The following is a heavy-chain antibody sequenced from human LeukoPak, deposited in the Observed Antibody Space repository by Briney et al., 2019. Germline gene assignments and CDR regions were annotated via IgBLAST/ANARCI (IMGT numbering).Heavy chain of an antibody. CDR2: ISAYNGNT. D-gene: IGHD3-22*01. Sequence: ASVKVSCKASGYTFTSYGISWVRQAPGQGLEWMGWISAYNGNTNYAQKLQGRVTMTTDTSTSTAYMELRSLTSDDTAVYYCARGPYYYDSSGYYYGENFDYWGQGTLVTVSS. CDR1: GYTFTSYG. V-gene: IGHV1-18*01. J-gene: IGHJ4*02. CDR3: ARGPYYYDSSGYYYGENFDY.